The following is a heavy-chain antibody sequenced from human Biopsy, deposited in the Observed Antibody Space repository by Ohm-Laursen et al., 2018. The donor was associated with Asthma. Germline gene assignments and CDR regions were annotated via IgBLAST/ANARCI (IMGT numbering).Heavy chain of an antibody. CDR3: ARTFHFWSPYHAEHYQL. CDR2: ISWNSATI. CDR1: GFKFDEYT. J-gene: IGHJ1*01. V-gene: IGHV3-9*01. D-gene: IGHD3-3*02. Sequence: SLRLSCTATGFKFDEYTMHWVRQAPGKGLEWVSGISWNSATIGYADSVEGRFTISRDDAKNSLYLQMNSLRAEDTAVYYCARTFHFWSPYHAEHYQLWGQGTPVTVSS.